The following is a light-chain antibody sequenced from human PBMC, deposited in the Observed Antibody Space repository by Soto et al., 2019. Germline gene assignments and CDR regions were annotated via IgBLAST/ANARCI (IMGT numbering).Light chain of an antibody. CDR1: QSVTSGY. Sequence: EIVLTQSPGTLSSSPGERATLSCRASQSVTSGYLAWYQQQPNQAPRLLIYGASYRATDIPDRFSGGGSGTDFTLTISRLEPEDFAVYYCQHYSSSPPAITFGQGTRLEIK. CDR2: GAS. CDR3: QHYSSSPPAIT. J-gene: IGKJ5*01. V-gene: IGKV3-20*01.